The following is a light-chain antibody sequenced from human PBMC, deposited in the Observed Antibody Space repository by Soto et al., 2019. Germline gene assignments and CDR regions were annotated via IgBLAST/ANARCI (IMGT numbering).Light chain of an antibody. V-gene: IGKV2-28*01. CDR1: HSLLHTNGYNY. CDR3: MQALQTWT. Sequence: VMTQSPLSLRVGPGELASISARSSHSLLHTNGYNYLDWYLQKPGQSPKVLIYLGSNRASGVPDRFSGTGSGTDFTLKISRVEAEEVGVYDCMQALQTWTFGQGTKVDIK. J-gene: IGKJ1*01. CDR2: LGS.